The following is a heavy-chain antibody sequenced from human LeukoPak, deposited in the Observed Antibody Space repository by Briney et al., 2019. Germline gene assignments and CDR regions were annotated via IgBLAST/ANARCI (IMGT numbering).Heavy chain of an antibody. D-gene: IGHD5-18*01. Sequence: SETLSLTCAVYGGSFSGYYWSWIRQPPGKGLEWIGEINHSGSTNYNPSLKSRVTISVDTSQNQFSLKLSSVTAADTAVYYCARVRGGYSYGIDYWGQGTLVTVSS. CDR3: ARVRGGYSYGIDY. CDR2: INHSGST. CDR1: GGSFSGYY. V-gene: IGHV4-34*01. J-gene: IGHJ4*02.